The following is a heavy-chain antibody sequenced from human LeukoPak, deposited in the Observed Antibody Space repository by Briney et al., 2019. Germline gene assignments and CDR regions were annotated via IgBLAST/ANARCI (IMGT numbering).Heavy chain of an antibody. V-gene: IGHV1-8*01. J-gene: IGHJ6*02. D-gene: IGHD3-10*01. CDR2: MNPNSGNT. CDR3: ARGNPPHRARYYYYGMDV. Sequence: GASVKVSCKASGYTFTSYDINCVRQATGQGLEWMGWMNPNSGNTGYAQKFQGRVTMTRNTSISTAYMELSSLRSEDTAVYYCARGNPPHRARYYYYGMDVWGQGTTVTVSS. CDR1: GYTFTSYD.